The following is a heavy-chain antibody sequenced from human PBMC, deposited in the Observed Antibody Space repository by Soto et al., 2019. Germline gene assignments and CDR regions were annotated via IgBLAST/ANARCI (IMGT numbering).Heavy chain of an antibody. CDR3: GRCLLLRSRLELRFLEWSPYN. Sequence: ASVKVSCKASGYTFTSYDINWVRQATGQGLEWMGWMNPNSGNTGYAQKFQGRVTMTRNTSISTAYMELSSLRSEDTAVYYCGRCLLLRSRLELRFLEWSPYNWGQGTLVTVSS. CDR1: GYTFTSYD. V-gene: IGHV1-8*01. D-gene: IGHD3-3*01. CDR2: MNPNSGNT. J-gene: IGHJ4*02.